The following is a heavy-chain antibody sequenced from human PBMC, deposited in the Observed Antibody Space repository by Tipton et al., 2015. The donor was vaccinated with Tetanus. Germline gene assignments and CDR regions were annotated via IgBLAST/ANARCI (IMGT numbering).Heavy chain of an antibody. D-gene: IGHD3-10*01. Sequence: QLVQSGAEVKKPGESLKISCKGSGYSFTSYWIGWVRQMPGKGLEWMGIIYPGDSDTRYSPSFQGQVTISAGKSIGTAYLQWSSLKASDTAMYYCARLGSFGSFYSGMDVWGQGTTVTVSS. J-gene: IGHJ6*02. CDR1: GYSFTSYW. CDR3: ARLGSFGSFYSGMDV. CDR2: IYPGDSDT. V-gene: IGHV5-51*01.